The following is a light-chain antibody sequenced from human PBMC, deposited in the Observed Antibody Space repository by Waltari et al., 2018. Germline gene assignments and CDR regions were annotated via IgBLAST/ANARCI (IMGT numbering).Light chain of an antibody. CDR2: GNS. CDR3: QSYDSSLSGYV. CDR1: SSNLGAGSA. J-gene: IGLJ1*01. V-gene: IGLV1-40*01. Sequence: QSVLTQPPSVSGAPGQRVTISCTGSSSNLGAGSAVPWYQQLPGTAPNLLIYGNSNRPSGVPDRFSGSKSGTSASLAITGLQAEDEADYYCQSYDSSLSGYVFGTGTKVTVL.